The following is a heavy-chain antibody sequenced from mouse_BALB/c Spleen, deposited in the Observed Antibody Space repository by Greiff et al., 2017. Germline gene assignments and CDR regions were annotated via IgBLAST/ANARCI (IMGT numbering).Heavy chain of an antibody. V-gene: IGHV1-15*01. CDR1: GYTFTDYE. J-gene: IGHJ3*01. CDR3: TRGVYYRYDCAY. D-gene: IGHD2-14*01. Sequence: QVQLQQSGAELVRPGASVTLSCKASGYTFTDYEMHWVKQTPVHGLEWIGAIDPETGGTAYNQKFKGKATLTADKSSSTAYMELRSLTSEDSAVYYCTRGVYYRYDCAYWGQGTLVTVSA. CDR2: IDPETGGT.